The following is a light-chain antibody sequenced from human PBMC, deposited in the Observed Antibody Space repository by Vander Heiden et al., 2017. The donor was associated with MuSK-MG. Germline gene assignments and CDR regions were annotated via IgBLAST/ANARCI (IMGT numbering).Light chain of an antibody. V-gene: IGLV3-21*03. CDR3: KVWDRTNNHVI. CDR1: TIGSQS. CDR2: DDR. J-gene: IGLJ2*01. Sequence: SYVLTQPHSVSVAPRRTATLTCGVNTIGSQSVHLYQPRPGEAPVLVVYDDRHRPSGIPERFSGSNSGNTVTVSISWVEAGDEGVYYCKVWDRTNNHVIFGGGTRLTVL.